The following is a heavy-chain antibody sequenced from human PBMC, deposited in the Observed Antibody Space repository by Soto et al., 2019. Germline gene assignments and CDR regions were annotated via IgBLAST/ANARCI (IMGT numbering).Heavy chain of an antibody. CDR1: GFTFSYYW. CDR3: ARGDRGAFDL. V-gene: IGHV3-74*01. Sequence: EVQLVESGGGLVRPGGSLRLSCAASGFTFSYYWRHSVRQAPGKGLVWVSRIHSDGSSTNYADFVKGRFIISRDNARKTVELQMNSVRVEDTAVYYCARGDRGAFDLWGQGTMVTVSS. CDR2: IHSDGSST. D-gene: IGHD1-26*01. J-gene: IGHJ3*01.